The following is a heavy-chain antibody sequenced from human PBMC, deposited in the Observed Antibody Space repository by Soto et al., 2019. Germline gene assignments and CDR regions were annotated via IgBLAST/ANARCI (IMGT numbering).Heavy chain of an antibody. D-gene: IGHD2-8*01. CDR2: INAGNGNT. J-gene: IGHJ4*02. CDR1: GYTFTSYA. CDR3: AREKPDIGAIVLMVYASTYYFDY. V-gene: IGHV1-3*01. Sequence: ASVKVSCKASGYTFTSYAMHWVRQAPGQRLEWMGWINAGNGNTKYSQKFQGRVTITRDTSASTAYKELSSLRSEDTAVYYCAREKPDIGAIVLMVYASTYYFDYWGQGTLVTVSS.